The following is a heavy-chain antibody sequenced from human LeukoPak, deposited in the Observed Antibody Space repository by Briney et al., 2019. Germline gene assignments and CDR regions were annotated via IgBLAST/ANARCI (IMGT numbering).Heavy chain of an antibody. J-gene: IGHJ6*03. D-gene: IGHD5-12*01. CDR1: GGSFSGYY. V-gene: IGHV4-4*07. CDR3: ARDSWPPSDNYYMDV. CDR2: IYTSGST. Sequence: TASETLSLTCAVYGGSFSGYYWSWIRQPAGKGLEWIGRIYTSGSTNYNPSLKSRVTISVDTSKNQFSLKLSSVTAADTAVYYCARDSWPPSDNYYMDVWGKGTTVTISS.